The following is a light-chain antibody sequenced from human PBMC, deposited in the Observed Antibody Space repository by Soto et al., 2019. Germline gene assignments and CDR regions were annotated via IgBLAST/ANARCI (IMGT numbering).Light chain of an antibody. CDR3: QQYNSYPRWT. J-gene: IGKJ1*01. V-gene: IGKV1-5*03. CDR1: QNIDNW. CDR2: KAS. Sequence: DLQMTQSHSTLAASLGARAAITPRACQNIDNWLTWYQQKPRKAPKLLIYKASSLESGVPSRFSGSGSGTEFTLTISSLQPDDFATYYCQQYNSYPRWTFGQGTKVDI.